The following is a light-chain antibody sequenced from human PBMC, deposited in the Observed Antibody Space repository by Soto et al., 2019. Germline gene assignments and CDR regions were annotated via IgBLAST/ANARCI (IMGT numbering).Light chain of an antibody. CDR2: GAL. CDR3: QHYGSSPYT. J-gene: IGKJ2*01. Sequence: EIVLTQSPGTLSLSPGERATLSCRASQSVSSTYLGWYQQKPGQAPRLLIYGALSRATGILDRFSGSGSGTDYTLTITRLEPEDFAVYYCQHYGSSPYTFGQGTKLEIK. V-gene: IGKV3-20*01. CDR1: QSVSSTY.